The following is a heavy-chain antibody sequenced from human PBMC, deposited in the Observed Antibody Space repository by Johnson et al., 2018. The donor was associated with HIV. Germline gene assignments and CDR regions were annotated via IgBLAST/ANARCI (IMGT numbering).Heavy chain of an antibody. D-gene: IGHD1-26*01. Sequence: QLVESGGGLVQPGRSLRLSCAVSGFRFDDYAMHWVRQVPGKGLEWVSGISWNSGSIGYADSVRGRFTISRDNAKNSLYLQMNSLRPEDTALYFCARGGSGSYWGYLTDAFDIWCQGTMVTVSS. CDR1: GFRFDDYA. V-gene: IGHV3-9*01. J-gene: IGHJ3*02. CDR2: ISWNSGSI. CDR3: ARGGSGSYWGYLTDAFDI.